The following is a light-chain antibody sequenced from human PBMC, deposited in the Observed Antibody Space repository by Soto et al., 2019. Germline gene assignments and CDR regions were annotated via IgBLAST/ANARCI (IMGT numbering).Light chain of an antibody. CDR2: TND. Sequence: QSVLTQPPSASRTPGQRVTIACSGSSSNIGRNPVYWYQQFPGTAPKLLFYTNDQRPSGVPDRFSGSKSGTSASLAISGLRSEDEAEYYCAAWDDSLSGPVFGGGTKLTVL. CDR3: AAWDDSLSGPV. V-gene: IGLV1-47*02. J-gene: IGLJ3*02. CDR1: SSNIGRNP.